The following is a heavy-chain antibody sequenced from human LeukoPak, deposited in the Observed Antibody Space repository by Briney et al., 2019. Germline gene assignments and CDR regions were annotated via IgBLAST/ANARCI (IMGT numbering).Heavy chain of an antibody. V-gene: IGHV1-46*01. CDR3: ARALRVRGQYYYYYYGMDV. D-gene: IGHD3-10*01. J-gene: IGHJ6*02. CDR1: GYTFTSYY. Sequence: ASVKVSCKASGYTFTSYYMHWVRQAPGQGLEWMGIINPSGGSTSYAQKFQGRVTMTRDTSTSTAYMELSSLRSEDTAVYYCARALRVRGQYYYYYYGMDVWGQGATVTVSS. CDR2: INPSGGST.